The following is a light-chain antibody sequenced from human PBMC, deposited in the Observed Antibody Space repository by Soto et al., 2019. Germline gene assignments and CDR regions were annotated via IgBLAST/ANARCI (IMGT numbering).Light chain of an antibody. CDR2: GAS. CDR3: HHYGRSAIFT. Sequence: EIGMTQSPGTLSLSPGERATLSCRASQSVSSNFLAWYQQRPGQAPRLLMDGASSRAAGIPDRFSGSGSGTDFTLTISRMEPEDFAVYYCHHYGRSAIFTFGPGTTVDIK. V-gene: IGKV3-20*01. CDR1: QSVSSNF. J-gene: IGKJ3*01.